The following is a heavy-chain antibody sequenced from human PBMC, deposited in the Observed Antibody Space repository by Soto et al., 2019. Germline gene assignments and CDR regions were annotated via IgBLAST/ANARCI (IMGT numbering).Heavy chain of an antibody. D-gene: IGHD3-9*01. CDR2: IYYSGST. V-gene: IGHV4-39*01. Sequence: SETLSLTCTVSGGSISSSSYYWGWIRQPPGKGLEWIGSIYYSGSTYYNPSLKSRVTISVDTSKNQFSLKLSSVTAADTAVYYCARPKEGDILTGYFTPFDIWGQGTMVTVSS. CDR3: ARPKEGDILTGYFTPFDI. J-gene: IGHJ3*02. CDR1: GGSISSSSYY.